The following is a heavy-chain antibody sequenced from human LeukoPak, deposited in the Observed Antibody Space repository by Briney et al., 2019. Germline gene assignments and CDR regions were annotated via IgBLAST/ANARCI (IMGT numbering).Heavy chain of an antibody. J-gene: IGHJ4*02. V-gene: IGHV3-23*01. CDR3: AKYCSGGSCYSHYYDSSGYYFPYYFDY. D-gene: IGHD3-22*01. CDR1: GFTFSSYA. Sequence: GGSLRLSCAASGFTFSSYAMSWVRQAPGKGLEWVSATSGSGGSTYYADSVKGRFTISRDNSKNTLYLQMNSLRAEDTAVYYCAKYCSGGSCYSHYYDSSGYYFPYYFDYWGQGTLVTVSS. CDR2: TSGSGGST.